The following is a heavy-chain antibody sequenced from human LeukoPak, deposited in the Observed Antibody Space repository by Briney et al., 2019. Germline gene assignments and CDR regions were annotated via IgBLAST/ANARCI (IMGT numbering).Heavy chain of an antibody. CDR3: AKGDRDRSVDY. V-gene: IGHV3-23*01. CDR1: GFTFSSYA. J-gene: IGHJ4*02. D-gene: IGHD3-10*01. CDR2: ISGIGGST. Sequence: PGGSLRLSCAASGFTFSSYAVSWVRQALGKGLQWVSAISGIGGSTYYADSVKGRFTISRDNSKNTLYLQMNSLRAEDTAVYYCAKGDRDRSVDYWGQGTLVTVSS.